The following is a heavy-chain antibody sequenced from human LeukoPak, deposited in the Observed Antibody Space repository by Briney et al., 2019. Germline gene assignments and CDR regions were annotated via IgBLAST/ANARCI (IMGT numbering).Heavy chain of an antibody. V-gene: IGHV4-34*01. CDR1: GGSFSGYY. Sequence: SETLSLTCAVYGGSFSGYYWSRIREPPGKGLEGIGEISHSGSTNYNPSLKSRVTISVDTSKNQFSLKLSSVTAADTAVYYCARGVWQRPSSSGHDYWGQGTLVTVSS. CDR2: ISHSGST. J-gene: IGHJ4*02. D-gene: IGHD6-6*01. CDR3: ARGVWQRPSSSGHDY.